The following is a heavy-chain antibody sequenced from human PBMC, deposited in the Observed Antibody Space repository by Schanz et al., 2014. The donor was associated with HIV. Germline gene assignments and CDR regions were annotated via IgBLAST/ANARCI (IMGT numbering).Heavy chain of an antibody. CDR3: AKTAVAAAGPDSYYYYDMDV. V-gene: IGHV1-46*04. Sequence: QVQLVQSGAEVKKPGSSVKVSCKASEGTFSSYAISWVRQAPGPGLEWMGMINPSGAGTTYARKLQGRVTMTRDTSTSTVYMHLSSLRSDDTAVYFCAKTAVAAAGPDSYYYYDMDVWGQGTTVTVSS. J-gene: IGHJ6*01. CDR1: EGTFSSYA. CDR2: INPSGAGT. D-gene: IGHD6-13*01.